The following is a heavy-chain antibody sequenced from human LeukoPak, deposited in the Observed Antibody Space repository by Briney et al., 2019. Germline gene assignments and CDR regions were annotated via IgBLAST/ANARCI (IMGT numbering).Heavy chain of an antibody. CDR3: ARAGSYSYYTI. Sequence: GGSLRLSCAASGFTFSSYEMNWVRQAPGKGLEWVSYITIGSTIYYADSVKGRLITSRDNAKNSVFLQMNSLRAEDTAVYYCARAGSYSYYTIWGQGTLVTVSS. V-gene: IGHV3-48*03. J-gene: IGHJ4*02. D-gene: IGHD5-18*01. CDR1: GFTFSSYE. CDR2: ITIGSTI.